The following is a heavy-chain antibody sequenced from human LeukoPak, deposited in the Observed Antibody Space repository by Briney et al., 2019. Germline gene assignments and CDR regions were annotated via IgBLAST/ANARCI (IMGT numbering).Heavy chain of an antibody. V-gene: IGHV3-23*01. J-gene: IGHJ6*02. CDR2: ISNSGGST. CDR3: AKVLQYYYYGMDV. D-gene: IGHD5-24*01. CDR1: GFTFSNYA. Sequence: DPGGSLRLSRAASGFTFSNYAMSWVRQAPGKGLEWVSAISNSGGSTYYADSVKGRFTISRDNSKNTLYLQMNSLRAEDTAVYYCAKVLQYYYYGMDVWAKGPRSPSP.